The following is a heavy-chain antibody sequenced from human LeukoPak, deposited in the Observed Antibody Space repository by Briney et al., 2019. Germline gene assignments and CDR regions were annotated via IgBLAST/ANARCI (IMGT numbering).Heavy chain of an antibody. CDR1: GGSISSYY. J-gene: IGHJ6*02. D-gene: IGHD6-13*01. Sequence: SETLSLTCTVSGGSISSYYWSWIRQPPGKGLEWIGYIYYSGSTNYNPSLKSRVTISVDTSKNQFSLKLSSVTAADTAVYYCARLASSSWYQNTYYYYGMDVWGQGTTVTVSS. V-gene: IGHV4-59*08. CDR3: ARLASSSWYQNTYYYYGMDV. CDR2: IYYSGST.